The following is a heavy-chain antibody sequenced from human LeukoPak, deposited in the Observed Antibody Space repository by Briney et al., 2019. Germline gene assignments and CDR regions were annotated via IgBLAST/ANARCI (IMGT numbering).Heavy chain of an antibody. CDR3: ARDQDTLQISGWFDP. D-gene: IGHD2-15*01. Sequence: ASVKVSCKASGGTFSSYAISWVRQAPGQGLEWMGRIIPILGIANYAQKFQGRVTITADKSTSTAYMELSSLRSEDTAVYYCARDQDTLQISGWFDPWGQGTLVTVSS. CDR2: IIPILGIA. J-gene: IGHJ5*02. CDR1: GGTFSSYA. V-gene: IGHV1-69*04.